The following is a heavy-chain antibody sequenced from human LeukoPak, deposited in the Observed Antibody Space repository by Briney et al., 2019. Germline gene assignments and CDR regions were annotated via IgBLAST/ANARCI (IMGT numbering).Heavy chain of an antibody. CDR3: ARARYVNSFYAFDI. CDR2: LSKSGNT. J-gene: IGHJ3*02. Sequence: SDTLSLTCTVSGGSISSYYWSWIRLPPGKGLEWIGYLSKSGNTNYSPSLKSRVTIFGDTSKNQFFLKLSSVAAADTAVYYCARARYVNSFYAFDIWGQGTLVTVSS. CDR1: GGSISSYY. D-gene: IGHD3-9*01. V-gene: IGHV4-59*07.